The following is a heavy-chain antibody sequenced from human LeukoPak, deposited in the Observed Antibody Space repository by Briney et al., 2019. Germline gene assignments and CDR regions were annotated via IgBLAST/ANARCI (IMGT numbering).Heavy chain of an antibody. CDR2: IDQSGTT. CDR1: NESFTYYY. J-gene: IGHJ6*02. Sequence: PSETLSLTCAVRNESFTYYYWSWIRQPPGRGLEWVGEIDQSGTTTYNPSLKGRVTISQDTTTSRFSLRLNSVTAADTAVYYCSFHYDSDILTSEVNSTMNVWGQGTTVTVSS. D-gene: IGHD3-22*01. CDR3: SFHYDSDILTSEVNSTMNV. V-gene: IGHV4-34*01.